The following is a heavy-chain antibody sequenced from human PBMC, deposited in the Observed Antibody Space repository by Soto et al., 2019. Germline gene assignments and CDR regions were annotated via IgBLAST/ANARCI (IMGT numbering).Heavy chain of an antibody. V-gene: IGHV5-51*01. CDR3: ARMDYYDSSGPAGSYYFDY. CDR2: IYPGDSDT. CDR1: GYSFTSYW. D-gene: IGHD3-22*01. J-gene: IGHJ4*02. Sequence: PGESLKISCKGSGYSFTSYWIGWVRQMPGKGLEWMGIIYPGDSDTRYSPSFQGQVTISADKSISTAYLQWSSLKASDTAMYYCARMDYYDSSGPAGSYYFDYWGQGTLVTVSS.